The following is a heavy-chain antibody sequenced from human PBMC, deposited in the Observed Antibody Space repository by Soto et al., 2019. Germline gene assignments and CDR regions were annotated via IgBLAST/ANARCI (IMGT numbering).Heavy chain of an antibody. CDR1: GGSISSGDYY. CDR2: IYYSGST. Sequence: SETLSLTCTVSGGSISSGDYYWSWIRQPPGKGLEWIGYIYYSGSTYYNPSLKSRVTISVDTSKNQFSLKLSSVTAADTAVYYCARAVRTSDAFDIWGQGTMVTVSS. J-gene: IGHJ3*02. CDR3: ARAVRTSDAFDI. V-gene: IGHV4-30-4*01.